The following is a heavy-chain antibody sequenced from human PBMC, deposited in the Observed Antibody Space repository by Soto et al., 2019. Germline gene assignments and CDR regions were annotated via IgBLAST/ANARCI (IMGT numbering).Heavy chain of an antibody. V-gene: IGHV4-4*07. CDR1: GDTITSFS. CDR3: EGESGENWSYEAY. Sequence: PSETLSLTCTVSGDTITSFSWNWIRQSAGKGLEWIGRISTTGNTHYNPSLENRVTMSLDTSKNQFSLKLTSVTAADTAVYYCEGESGENWSYEAYWGQGTLVTVSS. D-gene: IGHD1-7*01. J-gene: IGHJ4*02. CDR2: ISTTGNT.